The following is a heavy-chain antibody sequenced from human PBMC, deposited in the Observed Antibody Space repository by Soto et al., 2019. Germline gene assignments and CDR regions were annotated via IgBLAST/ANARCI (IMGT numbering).Heavy chain of an antibody. CDR3: ASQELSNFGAFDI. Sequence: PGDSLKISCKGYGYSFTSYRIGWVRQMPGKGLEWMGIIYPGDSDTRYSPSFQGQVTISADKSIRTAYLQWSSLKASGTAMYYCASQELSNFGAFDIWGQGTMVTVSS. J-gene: IGHJ3*02. V-gene: IGHV5-51*01. CDR1: GYSFTSYR. D-gene: IGHD1-26*01. CDR2: IYPGDSDT.